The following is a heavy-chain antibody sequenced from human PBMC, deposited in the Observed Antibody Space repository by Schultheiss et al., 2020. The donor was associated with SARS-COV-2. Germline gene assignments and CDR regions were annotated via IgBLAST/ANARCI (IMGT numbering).Heavy chain of an antibody. CDR3: SRATLTTRAGDY. Sequence: GGSLRLSCAASGFTFSSYWMHWVRQAPGKGLEWVGLIRGKTYGGTTEYAASVKGRFSISRDDSKSIAYLQMNSLKTEDTAVYYCSRATLTTRAGDYWGQGTLVTVSS. CDR1: GFTFSSYW. V-gene: IGHV3-49*04. D-gene: IGHD1-1*01. J-gene: IGHJ4*02. CDR2: IRGKTYGGTT.